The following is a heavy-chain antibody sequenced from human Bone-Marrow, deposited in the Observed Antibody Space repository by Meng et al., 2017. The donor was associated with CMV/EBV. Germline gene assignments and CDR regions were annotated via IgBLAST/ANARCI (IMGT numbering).Heavy chain of an antibody. CDR2: IIPIFGTA. J-gene: IGHJ4*02. CDR1: GYTYTSYG. D-gene: IGHD1-7*01. CDR3: ARVGPGTTIDY. Sequence: SVKVSCKASGYTYTSYGVSWVRQAPGQGLEWMGGIIPIFGTANYAQKFQGRVTITTDEYTSTAYMELSSLRSEDTAVYYGARVGPGTTIDYWGQGTLVTVSS. V-gene: IGHV1-69*05.